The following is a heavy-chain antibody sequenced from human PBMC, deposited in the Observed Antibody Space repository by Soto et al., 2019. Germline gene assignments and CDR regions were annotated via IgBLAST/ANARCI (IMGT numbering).Heavy chain of an antibody. J-gene: IGHJ4*02. CDR1: GFRFSDNY. CDR3: ARDTPSGGATGIDD. CDR2: ISGSGDYI. D-gene: IGHD1-26*01. V-gene: IGHV3-11*01. Sequence: QVQLVESGGGLVKPGGSLRLSCAASGFRFSDNYMSWIRHSPGKGLEWVSYISGSGDYIYYANSVKGRFTISRDNAGNSLNREITSRGVEDTAVYYCARDTPSGGATGIDDWGQGPLVPVSS.